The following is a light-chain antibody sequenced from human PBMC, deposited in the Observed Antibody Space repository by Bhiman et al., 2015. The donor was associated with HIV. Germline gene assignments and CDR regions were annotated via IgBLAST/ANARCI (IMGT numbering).Light chain of an antibody. CDR1: SSNIGNNY. CDR2: ENN. J-gene: IGLJ3*02. V-gene: IGLV1-51*02. Sequence: QSXLTQPPSVSAAPGQKVTISCSGSSSNIGNNYVSWYQQLPGTAPKLLIYENNKRPSGIPDRFSGSKSGTSATLGITGLQTGDEADYYCGTWDSSLSASVFGGGTKLTVL. CDR3: GTWDSSLSASV.